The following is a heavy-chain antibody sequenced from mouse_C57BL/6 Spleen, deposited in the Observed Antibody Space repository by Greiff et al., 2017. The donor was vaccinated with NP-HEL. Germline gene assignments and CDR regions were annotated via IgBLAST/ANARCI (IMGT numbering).Heavy chain of an antibody. D-gene: IGHD1-1*01. CDR1: GYAFSSSW. CDR3: ARSHYYGFPYYFDY. CDR2: IYPGDGDT. J-gene: IGHJ2*01. Sequence: VQLQQSGPELVKPGASVKISCKASGYAFSSSWMNWVKQRPGKGLEWIGRIYPGDGDTNYNGKFKGKATLTADKSSSTAYMQLSSLTSEDSAVYFCARSHYYGFPYYFDYWGQGTTLTVSS. V-gene: IGHV1-82*01.